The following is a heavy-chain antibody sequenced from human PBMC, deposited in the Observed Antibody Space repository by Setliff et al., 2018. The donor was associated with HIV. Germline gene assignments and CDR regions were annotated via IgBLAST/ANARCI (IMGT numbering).Heavy chain of an antibody. CDR2: IYSGGST. J-gene: IGHJ3*02. V-gene: IGHV3-53*01. CDR1: GFTVSSNY. D-gene: IGHD3-22*01. CDR3: AKDSSAYFLSGPRRAFDI. Sequence: LRLSCAASGFTVSSNYMSWVRQAPGKGLEWVSVIYSGGSTYYADSVKGRFTMSRDNSKNTLYLQMNSLRAEDTALYYCAKDSSAYFLSGPRRAFDIWGQGTMVTVSS.